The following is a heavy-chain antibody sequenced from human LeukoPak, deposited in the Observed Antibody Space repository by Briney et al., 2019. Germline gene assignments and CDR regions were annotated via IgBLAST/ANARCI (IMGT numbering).Heavy chain of an antibody. V-gene: IGHV3-21*01. CDR2: ISSSSSYT. CDR1: GFTFTSYS. D-gene: IGHD2/OR15-2a*01. CDR3: ARDARTGTTLFDY. J-gene: IGHJ4*02. Sequence: GGSLRPSCAASGFTFTSYSMSWVSQAPGKGLEWDSSISSSSSYTYYADSVKGRFTISRDNAKNAQYLQMNSLRAEDTAVYYCARDARTGTTLFDYWGRERLVTVVS.